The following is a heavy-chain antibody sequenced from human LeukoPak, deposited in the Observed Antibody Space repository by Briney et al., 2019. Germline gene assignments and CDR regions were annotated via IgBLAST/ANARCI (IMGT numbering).Heavy chain of an antibody. Sequence: SETLSLTCTVSGGSISSSSCYWGWIRQPPGKGLEWIGSIYYSGSPYYRASLKSRVTISVDTSKNQFSLKLSSVTAADMAVYYCARLLGYYGSGNRNWFDPWGQGTLVTVSS. CDR2: IYYSGSP. V-gene: IGHV4-39*01. CDR1: GGSISSSSCY. D-gene: IGHD3-10*01. CDR3: ARLLGYYGSGNRNWFDP. J-gene: IGHJ5*02.